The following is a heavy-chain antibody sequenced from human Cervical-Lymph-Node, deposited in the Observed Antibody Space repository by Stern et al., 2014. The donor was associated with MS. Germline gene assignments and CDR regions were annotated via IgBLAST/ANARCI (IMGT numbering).Heavy chain of an antibody. J-gene: IGHJ4*02. D-gene: IGHD3-22*01. V-gene: IGHV4-59*03. CDR3: SSSGYNGVEDYFDY. Sequence: QVQLQESGPGLVKPSETLSLTCTVSGGSNSSYYWRWSRQAPGKGLEWLGYTYYRGNTNYNPSLKSRVTISVDTSKNQFSLKLRSVTAADTAVYYCSSSGYNGVEDYFDYWGQGALVTVSS. CDR2: TYYRGNT. CDR1: GGSNSSYY.